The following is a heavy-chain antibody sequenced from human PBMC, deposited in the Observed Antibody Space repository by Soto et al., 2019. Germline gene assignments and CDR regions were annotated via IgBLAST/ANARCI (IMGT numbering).Heavy chain of an antibody. CDR1: GFTFSSYG. D-gene: IGHD6-19*01. J-gene: IGHJ4*02. CDR2: ISYDGSNK. CDR3: AKARIAVAPSDC. V-gene: IGHV3-30*18. Sequence: PGGSLRLSCAASGFTFSSYGMHWVRQAPGKGLEWVAVISYDGSNKYYADSVKGRFTISRDNSKNTLYLQMNSLRAEDTAVYYCAKARIAVAPSDCCGQGTLVTVSS.